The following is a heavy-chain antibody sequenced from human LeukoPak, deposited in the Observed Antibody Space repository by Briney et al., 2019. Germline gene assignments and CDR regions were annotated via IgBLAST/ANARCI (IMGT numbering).Heavy chain of an antibody. CDR1: GGSIIGSTSY. CDR3: ARGYDY. D-gene: IGHD3-22*01. Sequence: SETLSLTCTVSGGSIIGSTSYWGWIRQPPGKGLDWIGIINYSGSTYYNPSLRSRVTISVDTSKDQFSLKLNSVTASDTAVYYCARGYDYWGQGTLVTVSS. CDR2: INYSGST. J-gene: IGHJ4*02. V-gene: IGHV4-39*01.